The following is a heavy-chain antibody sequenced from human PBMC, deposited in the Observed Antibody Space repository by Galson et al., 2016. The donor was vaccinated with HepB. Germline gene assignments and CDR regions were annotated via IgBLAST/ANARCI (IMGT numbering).Heavy chain of an antibody. J-gene: IGHJ5*02. Sequence: LRLSCAASGFNFDAYAMHWVRQAPGKGLEWVSGISWNSGIIDYADSVKGRFTISRDNAKNSLFLQVNSLRAEYTAFYYCAKDAASGDILTPYSQGFDPWGQGTLVTVSS. CDR3: AKDAASGDILTPYSQGFDP. CDR1: GFNFDAYA. D-gene: IGHD3-9*01. CDR2: ISWNSGII. V-gene: IGHV3-9*01.